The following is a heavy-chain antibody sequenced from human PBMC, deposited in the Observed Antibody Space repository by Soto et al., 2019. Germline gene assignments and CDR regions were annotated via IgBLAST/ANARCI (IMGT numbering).Heavy chain of an antibody. V-gene: IGHV4-30-4*01. CDR3: ARDIVVVPAGRSLYYYYGMDV. Sequence: SETLSLTCTVSGGSISSGDYYWSWIRQPPGKGLEWIGYIYYSGSTYYNPSLKSRVTISVDTSKNQFSLKLSSVTAADTAVYYCARDIVVVPAGRSLYYYYGMDVWGQGTTVTVSS. CDR2: IYYSGST. J-gene: IGHJ6*02. D-gene: IGHD2-2*01. CDR1: GGSISSGDYY.